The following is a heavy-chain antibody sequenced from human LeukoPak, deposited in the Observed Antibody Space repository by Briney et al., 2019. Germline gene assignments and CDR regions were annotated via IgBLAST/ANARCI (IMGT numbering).Heavy chain of an antibody. CDR3: ARAGYSSGWYYFDY. V-gene: IGHV3-74*01. CDR1: GFIFSTYG. D-gene: IGHD6-19*01. Sequence: GGSLRLSSAASGFIFSTYGMHWVRQAPGKGLVWVSRSKNDGRSTSYADSVKGRFTISRDSAKNTLFLQMDSLRAEDTAVYYCARAGYSSGWYYFDYWGQGTLVTVSS. CDR2: SKNDGRST. J-gene: IGHJ4*02.